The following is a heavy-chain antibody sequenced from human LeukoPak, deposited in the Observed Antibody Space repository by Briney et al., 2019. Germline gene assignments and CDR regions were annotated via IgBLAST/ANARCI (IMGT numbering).Heavy chain of an antibody. V-gene: IGHV3-30-3*02. CDR2: ISYDGSNK. Sequence: GGSLRLSCAASGFTFSTYAMHWARLAPGKGLEWVALISYDGSNKYYADSVKGRFTISRDNSKNTLYLQMNSLRDEDTAVYYCARSFGDWGQGTLVTVSS. CDR1: GFTFSTYA. D-gene: IGHD3-10*01. CDR3: ARSFGD. J-gene: IGHJ4*02.